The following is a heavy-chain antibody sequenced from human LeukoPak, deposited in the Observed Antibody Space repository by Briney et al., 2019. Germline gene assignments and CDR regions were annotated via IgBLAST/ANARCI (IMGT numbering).Heavy chain of an antibody. D-gene: IGHD4-17*01. CDR2: TYYRSKWYN. CDR1: GDSVSSNSAA. Sequence: SQTLSLTCAISGDSVSSNSAAWNWIRQSPSRGLEWLGRTYYRSKWYNDYAVSVKSRITSNPDTSKNQFSLQLNSETPEDTAVYYCARDSPLTTVTTFPYWYFDLWGRGTLVTVSS. CDR3: ARDSPLTTVTTFPYWYFDL. J-gene: IGHJ2*01. V-gene: IGHV6-1*01.